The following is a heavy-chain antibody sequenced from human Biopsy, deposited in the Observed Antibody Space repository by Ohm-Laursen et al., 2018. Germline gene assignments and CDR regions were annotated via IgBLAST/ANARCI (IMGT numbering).Heavy chain of an antibody. CDR1: RFSFSDYH. CDR2: ISGGGTI. CDR3: ARDTRWSPYSMDV. Sequence: SLRLSCTASRFSFSDYHMGWIRQAPGRGLEWVSYISGGGTIYYGDSMKGRVTISRDNAKNSLYLQMHSLRAEDTAVYYCARDTRWSPYSMDVWGQGTTVTVSS. V-gene: IGHV3-11*01. J-gene: IGHJ6*02. D-gene: IGHD4-23*01.